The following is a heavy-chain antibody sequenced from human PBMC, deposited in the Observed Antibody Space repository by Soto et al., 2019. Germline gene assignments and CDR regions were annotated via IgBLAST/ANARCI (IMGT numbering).Heavy chain of an antibody. V-gene: IGHV4-59*11. CDR1: GGSFSPHY. CDR2: ISDSGST. D-gene: IGHD2-15*01. CDR3: ARVCGGSGGGCYFDS. J-gene: IGHJ4*02. Sequence: QVQLQESGPGLVKPSETLSLTCTVSGGSFSPHYWSWIRQPPGKGLEWIAYISDSGSTDYKPSLRSRVTLSVDTSKNQFSLKLSSVTAADTAVYYCARVCGGSGGGCYFDSWGQGTLVTVSS.